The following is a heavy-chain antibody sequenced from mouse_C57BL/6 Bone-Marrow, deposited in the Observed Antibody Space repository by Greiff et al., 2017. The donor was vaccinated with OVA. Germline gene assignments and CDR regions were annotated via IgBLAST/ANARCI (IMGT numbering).Heavy chain of an antibody. CDR2: IYPRSGNT. D-gene: IGHD1-1*01. V-gene: IGHV1-81*01. Sequence: VKLMESGAELARPGASVKLSCKASGYTFPSSGISWVKQSTGQGLEWIGEIYPRSGNTYYNEKFKGKAPLTADKSYSTAYMELRSLTSEDSAVYFCARSGYYGSSYIAYWGQGTLVTVSA. CDR3: ARSGYYGSSYIAY. CDR1: GYTFPSSG. J-gene: IGHJ3*01.